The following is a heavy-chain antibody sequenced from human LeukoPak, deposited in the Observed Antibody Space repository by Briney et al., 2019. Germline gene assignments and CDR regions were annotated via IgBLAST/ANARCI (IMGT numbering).Heavy chain of an antibody. V-gene: IGHV3-66*01. CDR3: ARVVARWDPNWFDP. CDR1: GFTVSSNY. J-gene: IGHJ5*02. D-gene: IGHD2-21*01. Sequence: GGSLRLSCAASGFTVSSNYMSWVRQAPGKGLEWVSVIYSGGSTYYADSVKGRFTISRDNSKNTLYLQMNSLRAEDTAVYYCARVVARWDPNWFDPWGQGTLVTVSS. CDR2: IYSGGST.